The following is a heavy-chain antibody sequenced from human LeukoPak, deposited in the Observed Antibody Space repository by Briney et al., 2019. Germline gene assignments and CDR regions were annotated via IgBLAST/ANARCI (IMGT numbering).Heavy chain of an antibody. CDR2: ISGHAAGT. CDR3: AAGSSWIFDY. D-gene: IGHD6-13*01. V-gene: IGHV3-21*01. Sequence: PGGSLRLSCVASGFTFSSYGMSWVRQAPGNGLEWVSAISGHAAGTDYADSVKGRFTISRDNARDSLYLQMNSLRAEDTAVYYCAAGSSWIFDYWGQGTLVTVSS. CDR1: GFTFSSYG. J-gene: IGHJ4*02.